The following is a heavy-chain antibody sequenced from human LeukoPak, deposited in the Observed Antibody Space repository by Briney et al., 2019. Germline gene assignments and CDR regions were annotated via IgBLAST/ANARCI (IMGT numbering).Heavy chain of an antibody. Sequence: VASVKVSCKASGGTFSSYAISWVRQAPGQGPEWMGRIIPILGIANYAQKFQGRVTITADKSTSTAYMELSSLRSEDTAVYYCARGYSGYQLVFDYWGQGTLVTVSS. CDR1: GGTFSSYA. D-gene: IGHD5-12*01. CDR3: ARGYSGYQLVFDY. CDR2: IIPILGIA. J-gene: IGHJ4*02. V-gene: IGHV1-69*04.